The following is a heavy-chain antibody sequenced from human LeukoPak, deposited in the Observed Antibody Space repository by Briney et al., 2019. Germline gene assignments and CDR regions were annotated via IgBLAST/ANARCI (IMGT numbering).Heavy chain of an antibody. V-gene: IGHV3-23*01. CDR1: ESTFASYT. CDR2: IRGSGTST. CDR3: AKDTCGADCYSHYDH. J-gene: IGHJ4*02. D-gene: IGHD2-21*02. Sequence: GGSWNLSFEAFESTFASYTLSWVRQAPGRGRGWIQVIRGSGTSTYYAASVKGRFTISRDNSRNTLYLQMNSLRAEDAAVYYCAKDTCGADCYSHYDHWGQGTLVTVSS.